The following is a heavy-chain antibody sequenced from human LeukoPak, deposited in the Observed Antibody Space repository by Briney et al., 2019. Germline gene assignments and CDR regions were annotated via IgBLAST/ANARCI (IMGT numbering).Heavy chain of an antibody. V-gene: IGHV4-34*08. CDR3: ATGWGNYYDSSGPPRD. Sequence: GSLRLSCAASGFTFSSYWMSWIRQPPGKGLEWVGEINHSGSTNYNPSLKSRVTISVDTSKNQFSLKLSSVTAADTAVYYCATGWGNYYDSSGPPRDWGQGTLVTVSS. CDR2: INHSGST. J-gene: IGHJ4*02. CDR1: GFTFSSYW. D-gene: IGHD3-22*01.